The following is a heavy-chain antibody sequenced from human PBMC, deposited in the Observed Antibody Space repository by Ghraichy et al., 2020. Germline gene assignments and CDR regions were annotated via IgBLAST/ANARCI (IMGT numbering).Heavy chain of an antibody. CDR2: INHSGST. D-gene: IGHD3-16*01. Sequence: SETLSLTCAVYGGSFSGYFWNWIRQPPGKGLEWIGDINHSGSTNYNPSLKRRFTISVDTSKNQITLKLNSVTAADTAVYYCARVPRGGPGLGVLRGSWFDPWGQGTLVTVSS. CDR1: GGSFSGYF. J-gene: IGHJ5*02. CDR3: ARVPRGGPGLGVLRGSWFDP. V-gene: IGHV4-34*01.